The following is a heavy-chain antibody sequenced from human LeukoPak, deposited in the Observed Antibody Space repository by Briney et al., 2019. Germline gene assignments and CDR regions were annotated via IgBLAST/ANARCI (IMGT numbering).Heavy chain of an antibody. V-gene: IGHV3-23*01. CDR1: GFTFSSYA. D-gene: IGHD4-23*01. CDR3: ARDDYGGNSDAFDI. J-gene: IGHJ3*02. Sequence: GGSLRLSCAASGFTFSSYAMSWVRQAPGKGLEWVSAISGSGSSTYYADSVKGRFTISRDNAKNSLYLQMNSLRAEDTAVYYCARDDYGGNSDAFDIWGQGTMVTVSS. CDR2: ISGSGSST.